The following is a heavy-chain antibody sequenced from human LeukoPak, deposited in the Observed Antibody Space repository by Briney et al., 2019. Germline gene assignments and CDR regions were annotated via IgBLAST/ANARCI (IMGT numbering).Heavy chain of an antibody. CDR1: GLTFSDFW. CDR3: ATGHSYGYDY. Sequence: PGGSLRLSCAASGLTFSDFWMHWVRQAPGKGLVWVSLVKGDGRTTIYADSVKGRFTISRDNAKNTLYLQMNSPRADDSGVYYCATGHSYGYDYWGQGALVTVSS. V-gene: IGHV3-74*01. D-gene: IGHD5-18*01. CDR2: VKGDGRTT. J-gene: IGHJ4*02.